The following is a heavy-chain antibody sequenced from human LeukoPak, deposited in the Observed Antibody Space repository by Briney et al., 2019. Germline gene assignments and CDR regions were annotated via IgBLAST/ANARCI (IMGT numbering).Heavy chain of an antibody. Sequence: GGSLRLSCAASGFTFSSYAMSWVRQAPGKGPEWVSAISGSGGSTYYADSVKGRFTISRDNSKNALYLQMNSLRAEDTAVYYCATAPWVYYYYGMDVWGQGTTVTVSS. V-gene: IGHV3-23*01. CDR1: GFTFSSYA. CDR3: ATAPWVYYYYGMDV. D-gene: IGHD1-26*01. CDR2: ISGSGGST. J-gene: IGHJ6*02.